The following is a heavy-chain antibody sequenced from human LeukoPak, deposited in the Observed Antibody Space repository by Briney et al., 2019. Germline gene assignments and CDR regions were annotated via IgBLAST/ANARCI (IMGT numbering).Heavy chain of an antibody. CDR1: GFIFNNYA. CDR2: ISWNSGSM. D-gene: IGHD6-19*01. V-gene: IGHV3-9*01. J-gene: IGHJ4*02. CDR3: AKDNRRHYTSGPNPDSLH. Sequence: GVSLRLSCAGSGFIFNNYAMHWVRQPPGKGLEWVSGISWNSGSMDYADSVKGRFTISRDNAKNSLYLQMNSLRVEDTAFYYCAKDNRRHYTSGPNPDSLHWGQGALVTVSS.